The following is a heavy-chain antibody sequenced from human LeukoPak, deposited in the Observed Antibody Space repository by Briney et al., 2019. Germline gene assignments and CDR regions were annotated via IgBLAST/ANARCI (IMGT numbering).Heavy chain of an antibody. V-gene: IGHV4-39*07. CDR2: IYYSGTT. CDR1: GGSISRSSYY. J-gene: IGHJ3*02. CDR3: ASLRKRGGAFDI. Sequence: SETLSLTCTVSGGSISRSSYYWGWIRQPPGTGLEWIVNIYYSGTTYYNPSLPSLKSRVTILVDTSKNQFSLKLRSVTAADTAVYYCASLRKRGGAFDIWGQGTMVTVSS.